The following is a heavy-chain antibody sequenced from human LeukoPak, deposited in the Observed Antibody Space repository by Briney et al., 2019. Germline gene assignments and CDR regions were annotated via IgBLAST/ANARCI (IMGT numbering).Heavy chain of an antibody. Sequence: ASVKVSCKASGYTFTSYDINWVRQATGQGLEWMGWMNPNSGNTGYAQKFQGRVTITRNTSVSTAYMELSSLRSEDTAVYYCAKDFGYCSSTSCHLFDYWGQGTLVTVSS. V-gene: IGHV1-8*03. J-gene: IGHJ4*02. CDR3: AKDFGYCSSTSCHLFDY. D-gene: IGHD2-2*03. CDR2: MNPNSGNT. CDR1: GYTFTSYD.